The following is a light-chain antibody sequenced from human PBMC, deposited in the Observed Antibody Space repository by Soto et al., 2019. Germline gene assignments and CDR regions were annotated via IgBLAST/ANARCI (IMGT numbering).Light chain of an antibody. V-gene: IGLV2-11*01. Sequence: SVLTQPRSVSGSPGQSVTISCTATSSDLIGYNFVSWYQHHPGTAPKLVIYDVTERPSGVPDRFSGSRSGNTAYLTISGLRAEDEADYHCCSYAGSYVFGSGTKATVL. J-gene: IGLJ1*01. CDR2: DVT. CDR1: SSDLIGYNF. CDR3: CSYAGSYV.